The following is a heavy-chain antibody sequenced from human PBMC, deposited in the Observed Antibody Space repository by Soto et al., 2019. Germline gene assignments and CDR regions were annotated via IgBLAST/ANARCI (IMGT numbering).Heavy chain of an antibody. D-gene: IGHD6-13*01. Sequence: SETLSLTCTVSGGSISSSSYYWGWIRQPPGKGLEWIGSIYYSGSTYYNPSLKSRVTISVDTSKNQFSLKLSSVTAADTAVYYCARPRQKDRPRIAAAGNDAFDFWGQGTMVTVSS. CDR2: IYYSGST. V-gene: IGHV4-39*01. CDR1: GGSISSSSYY. CDR3: ARPRQKDRPRIAAAGNDAFDF. J-gene: IGHJ3*01.